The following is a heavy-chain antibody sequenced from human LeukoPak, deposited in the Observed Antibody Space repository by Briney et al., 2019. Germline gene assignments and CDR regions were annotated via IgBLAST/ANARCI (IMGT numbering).Heavy chain of an antibody. Sequence: SETLSLTCSVSGGSISSTSDYWGWIRQPPGKGLEWIGSIYYSGNAYYNPSLESRVTISVDTSKNQFSLKLSSVTAADTAVYYCACAAGYSYDNWFDPWGQGTLVTVSS. D-gene: IGHD5-18*01. V-gene: IGHV4-39*01. CDR2: IYYSGNA. CDR1: GGSISSTSDY. CDR3: ACAAGYSYDNWFDP. J-gene: IGHJ5*02.